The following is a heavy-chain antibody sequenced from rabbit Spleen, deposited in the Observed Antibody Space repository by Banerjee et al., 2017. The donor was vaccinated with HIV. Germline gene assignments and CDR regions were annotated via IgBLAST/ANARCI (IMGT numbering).Heavy chain of an antibody. CDR3: SRDTRSSFSSYCMDL. J-gene: IGHJ6*01. CDR2: VYASSSSLT. Sequence: SLEESGGGLVKPGGSLTLTCTASGVSFSYSSYMCWVRQAPGKGLEWIECVYASSSSLTDFATWSKSRFTTPKTASTTVTLQKTRLPNEATATYFFSRDTRSSFSSYCMDLWGPGTLVTVS. V-gene: IGHV1S40*01. CDR1: GVSFSYSSY. D-gene: IGHD1-1*01.